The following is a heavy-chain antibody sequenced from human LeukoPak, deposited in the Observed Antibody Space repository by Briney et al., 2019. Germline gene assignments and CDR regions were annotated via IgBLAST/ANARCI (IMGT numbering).Heavy chain of an antibody. CDR3: ARNYGGNTGNYYYFYGMDV. J-gene: IGHJ6*02. V-gene: IGHV1-69*04. Sequence: GASVKVSCKASGGTFSNSAVIWVRQAPGHGLEWMGRIIPILGIAHYAQKFQGRVTINADKSTSTAYMDLSSLRSEDTAVYYCARNYGGNTGNYYYFYGMDVWGQGTTVTVAS. D-gene: IGHD4-23*01. CDR1: GGTFSNSA. CDR2: IIPILGIA.